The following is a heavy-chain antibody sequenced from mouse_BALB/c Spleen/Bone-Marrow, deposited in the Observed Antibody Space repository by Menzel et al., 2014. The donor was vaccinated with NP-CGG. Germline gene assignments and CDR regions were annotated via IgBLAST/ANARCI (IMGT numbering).Heavy chain of an antibody. Sequence: QVQLQQSGAELMKPGASVKISCKATGYTFSSYWIEWVKQRPGHGLEWIGEILPGSGSTYYNEKFKGKATFTADTSSNTAYMQLSSLTSEDSAVYYCARSGDYDENYWGQGTLVTVSA. CDR2: ILPGSGST. D-gene: IGHD2-4*01. V-gene: IGHV1-9*01. CDR3: ARSGDYDENY. J-gene: IGHJ3*01. CDR1: GYTFSSYW.